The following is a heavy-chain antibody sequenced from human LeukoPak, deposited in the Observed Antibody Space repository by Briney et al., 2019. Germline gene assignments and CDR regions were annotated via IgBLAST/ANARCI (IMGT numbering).Heavy chain of an antibody. V-gene: IGHV1-69*06. CDR2: IIPIFGTA. Sequence: GASVKVSCKASGYTFTGYYMHWVRQAPGQGLEWMGGIIPIFGTANYAQKFQGRVTITADKSTSTAYMELSSLRSEDTAVYYCAVVEADTAMSKPDYCGERTLFTVSS. J-gene: IGHJ4*02. CDR3: AVVEADTAMSKPDY. D-gene: IGHD5-18*01. CDR1: GYTFTGYY.